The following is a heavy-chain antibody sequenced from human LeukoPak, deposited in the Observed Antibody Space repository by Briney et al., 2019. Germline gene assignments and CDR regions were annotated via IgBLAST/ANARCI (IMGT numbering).Heavy chain of an antibody. J-gene: IGHJ4*02. CDR1: GGSISSYY. CDR3: ARGDSSGWFYLDY. V-gene: IGHV4-4*07. Sequence: SETLSLTCTVSGGSISSYYWSWIRQPAGKGLEWIGRIYTSGSTNYNPSLESRLTMSVDTSKSQFSLKMSSVTAADTAVYYCARGDSSGWFYLDYWRQGTLVTVSS. CDR2: IYTSGST. D-gene: IGHD6-19*01.